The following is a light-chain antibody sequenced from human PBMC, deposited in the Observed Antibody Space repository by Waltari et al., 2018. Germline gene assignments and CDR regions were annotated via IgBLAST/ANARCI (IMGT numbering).Light chain of an antibody. J-gene: IGLJ1*01. CDR3: YSSDSTGLRV. CDR1: ELPRKY. CDR2: EDT. V-gene: IGLV3-10*01. Sequence: SYELTQPPSVSVSPGQTARITCSGHELPRKYAYWFQQKSGQAPLLVIYEDTKRPAGIPERFSASSSGTVATLTITGAQVDDEADYYCYSSDSTGLRVFGGGTTVVVL.